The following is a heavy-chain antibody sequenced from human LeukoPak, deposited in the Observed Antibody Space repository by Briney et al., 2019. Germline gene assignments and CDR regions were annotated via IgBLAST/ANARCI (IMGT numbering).Heavy chain of an antibody. CDR3: ARDPSGYFNY. V-gene: IGHV4-61*01. D-gene: IGHD3-22*01. Sequence: SETLSLTCTVSGGSVSSGNYYWSWIRQPPGKGLDWIGYIYYSGSTNYNPSLKSRVTISDDTSKNQFSLRLSSVTAADTAVYYCARDPSGYFNYWGQGTLATVSS. CDR2: IYYSGST. CDR1: GGSVSSGNYY. J-gene: IGHJ4*02.